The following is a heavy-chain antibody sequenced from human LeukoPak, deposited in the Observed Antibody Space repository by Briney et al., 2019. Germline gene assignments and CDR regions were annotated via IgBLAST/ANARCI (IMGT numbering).Heavy chain of an antibody. V-gene: IGHV1-46*01. CDR1: GYTSTSYY. D-gene: IGHD6-19*01. CDR3: ARESSSSGWPD. Sequence: ASVKVSCKASGYTSTSYYMHWVRQAPGQGLEWMGIINPSGGSPSYAQKFQGRVTMTRDTSTSTVYMELSSLRSEDTAVYYCARESSSSGWPDWGQGTLVTVSS. CDR2: INPSGGSP. J-gene: IGHJ4*02.